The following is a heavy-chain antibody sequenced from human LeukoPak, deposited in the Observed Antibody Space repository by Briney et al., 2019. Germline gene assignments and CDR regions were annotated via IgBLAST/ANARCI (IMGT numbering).Heavy chain of an antibody. D-gene: IGHD6-19*01. V-gene: IGHV3-30*02. CDR1: GFTFSSYG. CDR3: AKDMGYNSGWTRIDY. J-gene: IGHJ4*02. Sequence: GGSLRLSCAASGFTFSSYGMYGVRQTPGKGLEGVAFIRYDGSNQYYADSVKGRFTISRDNSKNTLSLQMNSLKTEDTAVYYCAKDMGYNSGWTRIDYWGQGTLVTVSS. CDR2: IRYDGSNQ.